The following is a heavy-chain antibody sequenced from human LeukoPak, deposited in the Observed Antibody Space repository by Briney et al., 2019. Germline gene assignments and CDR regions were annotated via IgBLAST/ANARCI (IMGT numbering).Heavy chain of an antibody. Sequence: ASVKVSCKASGYTFTSYGISWVRQAPGQGLEWMGWISAYNGNTNYAQKLQGRVTMTTDTSTSTACMELRSLRSDDTAVYYCASSPPPETRLWFGELLYGFDYWGQGTLVTVSS. CDR3: ASSPPPETRLWFGELLYGFDY. D-gene: IGHD3-10*01. J-gene: IGHJ4*02. V-gene: IGHV1-18*01. CDR1: GYTFTSYG. CDR2: ISAYNGNT.